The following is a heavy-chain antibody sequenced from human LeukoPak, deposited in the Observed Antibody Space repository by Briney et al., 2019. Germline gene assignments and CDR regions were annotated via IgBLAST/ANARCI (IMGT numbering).Heavy chain of an antibody. Sequence: ASVKVSCKASGYTFTSYGISWVRQAPGQGLEWMGWISAYNGNTNYAQKLQGRVTMTTDTSTRTAYMELRSLRSDDTAVYYCARVVEDYDFDGLVDYWGEGALVTVSS. D-gene: IGHD3-3*01. CDR1: GYTFTSYG. CDR3: ARVVEDYDFDGLVDY. CDR2: ISAYNGNT. V-gene: IGHV1-18*01. J-gene: IGHJ4*02.